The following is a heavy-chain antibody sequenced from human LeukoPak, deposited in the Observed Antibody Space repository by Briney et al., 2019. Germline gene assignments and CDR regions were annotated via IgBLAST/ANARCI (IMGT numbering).Heavy chain of an antibody. CDR1: GYTFTDYG. D-gene: IGHD6-19*01. J-gene: IGHJ4*02. Sequence: GASVEVSCKASGYTFTDYGIHWVRQAPGQGLEWMGWISTYNGDTKYVQKLQGRAAMTTDTSTSTAYMELRSLRSDDTAVYYCARVLGRQIAVAGDDYWGQGTLVTVSS. CDR3: ARVLGRQIAVAGDDY. V-gene: IGHV1-18*01. CDR2: ISTYNGDT.